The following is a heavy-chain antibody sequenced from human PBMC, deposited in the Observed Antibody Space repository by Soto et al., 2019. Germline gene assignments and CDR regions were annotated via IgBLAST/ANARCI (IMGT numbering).Heavy chain of an antibody. CDR1: GASFSGYY. D-gene: IGHD6-25*01. CDR3: ARRFSGSGRYFDY. J-gene: IGHJ4*02. Sequence: QVQLQQGGAGLLKPSETLSLSCAVYGASFSGYYWNWIRQPPGKGLEWIGEINQSGSNNYSPSLKTRVTISVDTSKKQFSLRLSSVTAADTAVYYCARRFSGSGRYFDYWGQGTLVTVSS. CDR2: INQSGSN. V-gene: IGHV4-34*02.